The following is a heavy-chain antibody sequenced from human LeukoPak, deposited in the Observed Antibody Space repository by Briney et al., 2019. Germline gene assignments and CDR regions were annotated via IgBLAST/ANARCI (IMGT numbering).Heavy chain of an antibody. Sequence: PGGSLRLSCAASGFTFDDYAMHWVRQAPGKGLEWVSGISWNSGSIGYADSVKGRFTISRDNAKNSLYLQMNSLRAEDTALYYCAKDANWNDGYFDYWGQGTLVTVSS. J-gene: IGHJ4*02. CDR2: ISWNSGSI. V-gene: IGHV3-9*01. D-gene: IGHD1-1*01. CDR3: AKDANWNDGYFDY. CDR1: GFTFDDYA.